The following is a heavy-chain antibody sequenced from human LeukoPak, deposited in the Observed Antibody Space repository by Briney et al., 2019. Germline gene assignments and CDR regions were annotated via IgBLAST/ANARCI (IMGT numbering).Heavy chain of an antibody. CDR3: AKAASSSWPSYYYGMDV. D-gene: IGHD6-13*01. Sequence: PGGSLRLSYAASGFIFSSYSMSWVRQAPGKGLEWVSVITGSGGNTYYADSVKGRFTISKDNSKNTVYLQMCSLRVDDTAVYYCAKAASSSWPSYYYGMDVWGQGTTVTVSS. CDR1: GFIFSSYS. CDR2: ITGSGGNT. J-gene: IGHJ6*02. V-gene: IGHV3-23*01.